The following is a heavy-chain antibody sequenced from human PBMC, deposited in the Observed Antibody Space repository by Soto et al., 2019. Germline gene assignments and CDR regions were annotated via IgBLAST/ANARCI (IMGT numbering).Heavy chain of an antibody. CDR3: TTSGQLWSVTYYYYYSMDV. CDR1: GFTFNIYA. J-gene: IGHJ6*02. CDR2: ISFDGTKK. D-gene: IGHD3-10*01. Sequence: GGSLRLSCAASGFTFNIYALHWVRQAPGKGLEWVAVISFDGTKKYYSDSVKGRFTISRDDSKNTLYLQMNSLKTEDTAVNYCTTSGQLWSVTYYYYYSMDVWGQG. V-gene: IGHV3-30-3*01.